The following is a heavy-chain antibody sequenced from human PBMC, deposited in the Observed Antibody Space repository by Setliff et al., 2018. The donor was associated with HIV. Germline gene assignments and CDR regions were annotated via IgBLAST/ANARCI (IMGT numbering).Heavy chain of an antibody. Sequence: KASETLSLTCAVYGGSFSGYYWTWIRQPPGRGLEWIGEIIHSGGTNYNRSLKSRVTISVDTSKNQFSLNLSSVTAADTAVYYCARGGLGVVGAIDYWRQGTLVTVSS. CDR1: GGSFSGYY. V-gene: IGHV4-34*01. CDR3: ARGGLGVVGAIDY. CDR2: IIHSGGT. J-gene: IGHJ4*02. D-gene: IGHD2-15*01.